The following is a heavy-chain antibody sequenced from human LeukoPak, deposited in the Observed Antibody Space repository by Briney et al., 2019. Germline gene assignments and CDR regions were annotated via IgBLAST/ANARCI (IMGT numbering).Heavy chain of an antibody. Sequence: PGGSLRLSCAASGFTFSSYAMRWVRQAPGKGLEWVAVISYDGSNKYYADSVKGRFTISRDNSKNTLYLQMNSLRAEDTAVYYCARDLTGYYDSSGYFNYFDYWGQGTLVTVSS. CDR1: GFTFSSYA. CDR2: ISYDGSNK. D-gene: IGHD3-22*01. CDR3: ARDLTGYYDSSGYFNYFDY. J-gene: IGHJ4*02. V-gene: IGHV3-30*04.